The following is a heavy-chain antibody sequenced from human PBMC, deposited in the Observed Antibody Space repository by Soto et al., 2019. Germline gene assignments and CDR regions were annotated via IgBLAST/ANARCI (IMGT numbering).Heavy chain of an antibody. CDR1: GYTFTTYG. CDR2: INTHNDNT. Sequence: ASVKVSCKASGYTFTTYGISWVRQAPGQGLEWLGWINTHNDNTNYAQNLQGRVIMTADTSTNTAYMELRSLRSDDTAIYYCTREGSAPYYYYGMDAWGQGTTVTVSS. CDR3: TREGSAPYYYYGMDA. V-gene: IGHV1-18*01. J-gene: IGHJ6*02. D-gene: IGHD3-10*01.